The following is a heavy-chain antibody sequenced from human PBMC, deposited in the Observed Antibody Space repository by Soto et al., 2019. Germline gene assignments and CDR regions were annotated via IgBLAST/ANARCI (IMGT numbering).Heavy chain of an antibody. V-gene: IGHV3-74*01. Sequence: EVQLVESGGGLVQPGGSLSLSCAASGFTFSSYWMHWVRQASGKGLVWVSRISTDGSITTYADSVKGRFTISRDNAKNTLYLQMNSLRAEDTAVYYCARGGAHTAMANEYWGQGALVTVSS. CDR1: GFTFSSYW. CDR3: ARGGAHTAMANEY. D-gene: IGHD5-18*01. J-gene: IGHJ4*02. CDR2: ISTDGSIT.